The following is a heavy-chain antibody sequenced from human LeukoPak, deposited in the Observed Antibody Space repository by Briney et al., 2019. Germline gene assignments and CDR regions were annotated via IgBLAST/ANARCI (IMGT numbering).Heavy chain of an antibody. CDR1: GFTVSSNY. V-gene: IGHV3-66*01. D-gene: IGHD3-22*01. J-gene: IGHJ3*02. CDR3: ARERFADYYDSSGYYSRAFDI. Sequence: PGGSLRLSCAASGFTVSSNYMSWVRQAPGKGLEWVSVIYSGGSTYYADSVKGRFTISRDNAKNSLYLQMNSLRAEDTAVYYCARERFADYYDSSGYYSRAFDIWGQGTMVTVSS. CDR2: IYSGGST.